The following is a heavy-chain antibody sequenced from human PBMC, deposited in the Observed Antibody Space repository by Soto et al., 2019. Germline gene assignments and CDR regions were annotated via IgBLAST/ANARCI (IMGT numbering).Heavy chain of an antibody. D-gene: IGHD3-22*01. J-gene: IGHJ4*02. CDR2: ISGSGGST. CDR1: GFTFSSYA. V-gene: IGHV3-23*01. Sequence: GGSLRLSCAASGFTFSSYAMSWVRQAPGKGLEWVSAISGSGGSTYYADSVKGRFTISRDNSKNTLYLQMNSLKTEDTAVYYCTTDPVTMIVVVPSSGWGQGTLVTVSS. CDR3: TTDPVTMIVVVPSSG.